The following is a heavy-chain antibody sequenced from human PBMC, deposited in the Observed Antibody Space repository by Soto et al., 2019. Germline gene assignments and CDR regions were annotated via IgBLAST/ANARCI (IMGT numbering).Heavy chain of an antibody. CDR2: ISGSDDST. CDR1: GFTLSSYA. CDR3: AKGKPGVILAVPLDC. J-gene: IGHJ4*02. V-gene: IGHV3-23*01. Sequence: EVQLLESGGGLVQPGGSLRLTCAVYGFTLSSYAMNWVRQAPGKGLEWVSGISGSDDSTRYADSAKGRFTISRDNSKNTLYLQMNSLRVEDTAVYYYAKGKPGVILAVPLDCWGQGSLVTVSS. D-gene: IGHD2-2*01.